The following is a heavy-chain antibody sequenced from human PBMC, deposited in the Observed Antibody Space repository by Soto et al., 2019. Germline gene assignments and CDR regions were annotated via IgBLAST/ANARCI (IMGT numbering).Heavy chain of an antibody. D-gene: IGHD6-13*01. CDR2: IRSKAYGGTT. V-gene: IGHV3-49*03. Sequence: GGSLRLSCTASGFTFGDYAMSWFRQAPGKGLEWVGFIRSKAYGGTTEYAASVKGRFTISRDDSKSIAYLQMNSLKTEDTAVYYCTRDMAGPGIAAAGGDYWGRGTLVGVSS. J-gene: IGHJ4*02. CDR3: TRDMAGPGIAAAGGDY. CDR1: GFTFGDYA.